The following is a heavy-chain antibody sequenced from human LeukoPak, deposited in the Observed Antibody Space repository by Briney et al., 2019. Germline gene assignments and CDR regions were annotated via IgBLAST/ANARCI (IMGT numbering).Heavy chain of an antibody. CDR3: ARSEPRGRSFDI. V-gene: IGHV5-51*01. D-gene: IGHD1-14*01. CDR2: IYPGDSDT. J-gene: IGHJ3*02. Sequence: GESLKISFKGSGYTFTTYWIGWVRQMPGKGLEWMGVIYPGDSDTRYSPSFQGQVTISADKSISTAYLQWTSLKASDTAMYYCARSEPRGRSFDIWGQGTMVTVSS. CDR1: GYTFTTYW.